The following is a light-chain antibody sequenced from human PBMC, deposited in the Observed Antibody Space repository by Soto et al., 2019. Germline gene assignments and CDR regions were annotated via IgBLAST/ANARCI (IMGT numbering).Light chain of an antibody. J-gene: IGLJ3*02. CDR1: SSDVGAYKY. CDR2: EVS. CDR3: TSYAGSNIWV. Sequence: QSALTQPPSASGSPGQSVTISCTGTSSDVGAYKYVSWYQQYPGKAPKLMIYEVSKRPSGVPDRFSGSKSGNTASLTVSGIQAEAEAEYYCTSYAGSNIWVFGGGTKRTVL. V-gene: IGLV2-8*01.